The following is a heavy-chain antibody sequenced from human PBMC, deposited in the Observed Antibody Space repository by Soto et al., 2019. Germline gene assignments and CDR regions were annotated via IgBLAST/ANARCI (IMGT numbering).Heavy chain of an antibody. J-gene: IGHJ5*02. CDR3: ARLDSSGYYFNGGWFDP. CDR2: IYHSGST. V-gene: IGHV4-4*02. D-gene: IGHD3-22*01. CDR1: GGSISSSNW. Sequence: SETLSLTCAVSGGSISSSNWWSWVRQPPGKGLEWIGEIYHSGSTNYNPSLKSRVTISVDKSKNQFSLKLSSVTAADTAVYYCARLDSSGYYFNGGWFDPWGQGTLVTVSS.